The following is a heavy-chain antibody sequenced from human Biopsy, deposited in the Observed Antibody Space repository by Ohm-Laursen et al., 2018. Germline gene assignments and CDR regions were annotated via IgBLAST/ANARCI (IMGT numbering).Heavy chain of an antibody. CDR2: ISHTGYT. CDR3: ARGSNEYGGLYFPH. V-gene: IGHV4-59*11. D-gene: IGHD4-23*01. CDR1: GGSFTGHY. J-gene: IGHJ1*01. Sequence: PSETLSLTCTVSGGSFTGHYWTWIRQPPGKGLEWIGHISHTGYTSYKSSLKSRVTISLDTSRKHFSLRLTSLAAADTAVYYCARGSNEYGGLYFPHWGQGTLVTVS.